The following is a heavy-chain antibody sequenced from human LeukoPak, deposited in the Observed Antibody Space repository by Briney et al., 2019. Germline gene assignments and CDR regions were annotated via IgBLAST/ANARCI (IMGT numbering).Heavy chain of an antibody. J-gene: IGHJ4*02. D-gene: IGHD6-19*01. Sequence: SETLSLTCAVYGGSFSGYYWSWIRQPPGKGLEWIGEINHSGSTNYNPSLKSRVTISVDTSKNQFSLKLGSVTAADTAVYYCARARSHSSGWNFWGQGTLVTVSS. CDR1: GGSFSGYY. CDR2: INHSGST. CDR3: ARARSHSSGWNF. V-gene: IGHV4-34*01.